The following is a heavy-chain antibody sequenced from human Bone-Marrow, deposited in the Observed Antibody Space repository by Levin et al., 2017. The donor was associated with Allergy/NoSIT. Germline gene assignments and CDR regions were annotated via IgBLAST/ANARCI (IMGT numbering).Heavy chain of an antibody. D-gene: IGHD4-23*01. CDR2: MYSDGSKK. CDR3: ASDLDYSGNGAFDM. V-gene: IGHV3-33*01. Sequence: GGSLRLSCAASGFRFSDFVMHWVRQAPGKGPEWVALMYSDGSKKYYAGSVKGRFTISRDNSKSTLYLQMNGLRGEDTAVYYCASDLDYSGNGAFDMWGEGTMVTVSS. J-gene: IGHJ3*02. CDR1: GFRFSDFV.